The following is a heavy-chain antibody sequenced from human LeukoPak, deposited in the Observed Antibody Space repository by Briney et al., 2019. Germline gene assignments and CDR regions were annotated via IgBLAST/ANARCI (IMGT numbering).Heavy chain of an antibody. Sequence: ASVKVSCKASGYTFTSYGISWVRQAPGQGLEWMGWISAYNGNTNYAQKLQGRATMTTDTSTSTAYMELRSLRSDDTAVYYCASGDYDFWSGRSLYGMDVWGQGTTVTVSS. CDR3: ASGDYDFWSGRSLYGMDV. J-gene: IGHJ6*02. CDR1: GYTFTSYG. D-gene: IGHD3-3*01. V-gene: IGHV1-18*01. CDR2: ISAYNGNT.